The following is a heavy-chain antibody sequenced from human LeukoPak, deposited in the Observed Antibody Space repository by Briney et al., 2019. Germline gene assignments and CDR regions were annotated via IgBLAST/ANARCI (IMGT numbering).Heavy chain of an antibody. V-gene: IGHV3-23*01. J-gene: IGHJ4*02. D-gene: IGHD3-22*01. CDR3: AKYSHDSSGSYDY. CDR1: GFTFSSYG. Sequence: GGSLRLSCAASGFTFSSYGMSWVRQAPGKGLEWVSAISGSGGSTYYADSVKGRFTISRDNSKNTLYLQMNSLRAEDTAVYYCAKYSHDSSGSYDYWGQGTLVTVSS. CDR2: ISGSGGST.